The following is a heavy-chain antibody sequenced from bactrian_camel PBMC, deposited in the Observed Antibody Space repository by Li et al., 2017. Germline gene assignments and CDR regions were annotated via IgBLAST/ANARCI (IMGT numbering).Heavy chain of an antibody. CDR3: AAPPQHYGSDAYVPYFAY. D-gene: IGHD2*01. V-gene: IGHV3-2*01. CDR1: GFPFSSYS. CDR2: LYSSSSST. J-gene: IGHJ6*01. Sequence: HVQLVESGGGLVQPGGSLRLSCAASGFPFSSYSMSWIRQAPGKGLEWVSSLYSSSSSTYYADTVKGRFTISKDNAKNTLYLQLNSLKFEDTAVYFCAAPPQHYGSDAYVPYFAYWGQGTQVTVS.